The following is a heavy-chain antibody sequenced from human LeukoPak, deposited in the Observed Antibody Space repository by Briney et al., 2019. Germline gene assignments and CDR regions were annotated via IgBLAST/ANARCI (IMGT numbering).Heavy chain of an antibody. J-gene: IGHJ4*02. CDR2: IRSKAYGWTT. CDR1: ACSFGDYP. CDR3: SSCVTEQRFLEWPPDY. D-gene: IGHD3-3*01. Sequence: GGALRLSCIASACSFGDYPMTWVRQAPGKGREGVGVIRSKAYGWTTEYAASVKGRFSISRDDYKSADYMQMNRLSSQYSDVYYSSSCVTEQRFLEWPPDYWGQGTLVTVSS. V-gene: IGHV3-49*04.